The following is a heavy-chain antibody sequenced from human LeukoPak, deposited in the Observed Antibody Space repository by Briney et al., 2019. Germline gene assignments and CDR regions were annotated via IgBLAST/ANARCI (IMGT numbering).Heavy chain of an antibody. V-gene: IGHV4-59*01. D-gene: IGHD5-12*01. CDR1: GGSISSYY. J-gene: IGHJ6*03. Sequence: SETLSLTCTVSGGSISSYYWSWIRQPPGKGLEWIGYIYYSGSTNYNPSLKSRVTISVDTFKNQFSLKLSSVTAADTAVYYCARSGYDSTYYYYMDVWGKRTTVTISS. CDR2: IYYSGST. CDR3: ARSGYDSTYYYYMDV.